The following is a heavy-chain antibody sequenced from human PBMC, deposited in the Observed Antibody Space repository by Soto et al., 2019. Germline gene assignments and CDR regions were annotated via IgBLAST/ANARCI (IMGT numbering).Heavy chain of an antibody. V-gene: IGHV1-69*06. CDR1: GGTFSSYA. Sequence: SVKVSCKASGGTFSSYAISWVRQAPGQGLEWMGGIIPIFGTANYAQKFQGRVTITADTSASTAYMEVRSLRSEDTAIYFCAGYASGSYLGNWGQGTPVTVSS. J-gene: IGHJ4*02. D-gene: IGHD3-10*01. CDR2: IIPIFGTA. CDR3: AGYASGSYLGN.